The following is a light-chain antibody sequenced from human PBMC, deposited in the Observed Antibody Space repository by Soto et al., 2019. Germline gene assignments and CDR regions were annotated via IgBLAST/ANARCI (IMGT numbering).Light chain of an antibody. CDR2: EVS. V-gene: IGLV2-14*01. J-gene: IGLJ1*01. CDR3: TSDESMSTYV. CDR1: SSDVGGYNY. Sequence: QSVLTQPASVSGSPGQSITISCTGTSSDVGGYNYVSCYQQHAGKAPKLMIYEVSHRPSGVSNRFSGNTCSNTSPLTISRLQAEDEDYYCCTSDESMSTYVFGTGTKVTVL.